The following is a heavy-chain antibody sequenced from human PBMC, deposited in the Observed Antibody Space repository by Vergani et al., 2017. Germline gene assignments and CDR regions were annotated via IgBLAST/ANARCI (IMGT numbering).Heavy chain of an antibody. D-gene: IGHD2-21*02. Sequence: QLQLQESGPGLVKPSETLSLTCTVSGGSISSSSYYWGWIRQPPGKGLEWIGSIYYSGSTYYNPSLKGRVTISVDTSKNQFSLKLSSVTAADTAVYYCARLRWGAYCGGDCFHDAFDIWGQGTMVTVSS. J-gene: IGHJ3*02. CDR1: GGSISSSSYY. V-gene: IGHV4-39*01. CDR2: IYYSGST. CDR3: ARLRWGAYCGGDCFHDAFDI.